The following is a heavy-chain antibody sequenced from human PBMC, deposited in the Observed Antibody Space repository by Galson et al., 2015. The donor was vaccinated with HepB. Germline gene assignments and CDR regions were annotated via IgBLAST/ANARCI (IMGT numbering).Heavy chain of an antibody. CDR2: IRSKANSYAT. J-gene: IGHJ4*02. CDR3: TRRSLSVLAAYFDY. Sequence: PRLSCAASGFTFSGSAMHWVRQASGKGLEWVGRIRSKANSYATAYAASVKGRFTISRDDSKNTAYLQMNSLKTEDTAVYYCTRRSLSVLAAYFDYWGQGTLVTVSS. D-gene: IGHD6-19*01. V-gene: IGHV3-73*01. CDR1: GFTFSGSA.